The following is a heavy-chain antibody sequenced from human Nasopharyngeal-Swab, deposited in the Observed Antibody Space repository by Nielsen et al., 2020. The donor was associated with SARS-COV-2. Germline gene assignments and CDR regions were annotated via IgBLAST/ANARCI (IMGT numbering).Heavy chain of an antibody. J-gene: IGHJ4*02. Sequence: GESLKISCVASGFPLSSYEMKWVRQAPGKGLELISHISGSGKTIYYADSVKGRFTISRDNAKDSLYLQMTSLRAEDTAVYYCARDPLVYDSSGYGHFDYWGQGTLVTVSS. V-gene: IGHV3-48*03. CDR1: GFPLSSYE. CDR3: ARDPLVYDSSGYGHFDY. D-gene: IGHD3-22*01. CDR2: ISGSGKTI.